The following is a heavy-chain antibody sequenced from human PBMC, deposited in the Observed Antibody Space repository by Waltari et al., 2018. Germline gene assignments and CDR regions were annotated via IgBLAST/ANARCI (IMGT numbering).Heavy chain of an antibody. Sequence: QVQLVQSGAEVKKPGASVKVSCKASGYTFTSYGISWVRQAPGQGLEGMGWISAYNGNTNYAQKLQGRVTMTTDTSTSTAYMELRSLRSDDTAVYYCARELGLLTFGGVIVRRYGMDVWGQGTTVTVSS. CDR3: ARELGLLTFGGVIVRRYGMDV. CDR1: GYTFTSYG. J-gene: IGHJ6*02. CDR2: ISAYNGNT. D-gene: IGHD3-16*02. V-gene: IGHV1-18*01.